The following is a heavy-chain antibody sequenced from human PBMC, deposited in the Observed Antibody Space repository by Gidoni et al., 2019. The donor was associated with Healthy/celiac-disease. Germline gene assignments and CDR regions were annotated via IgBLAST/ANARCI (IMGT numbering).Heavy chain of an antibody. CDR3: AKGGSSGWYVFFDY. D-gene: IGHD6-19*01. CDR1: GFTFDDYA. V-gene: IGHV3-9*01. CDR2: ISWNSGSI. J-gene: IGHJ4*02. Sequence: EVQLVESGGGLVQPGRSLRRSCAASGFTFDDYAMHWVRQAPGKGLEWVSGISWNSGSIGYADSVKGRFTISRDNAKNSLYLQMNSLRAEDTALYYCAKGGSSGWYVFFDYWGQGTLVTVSS.